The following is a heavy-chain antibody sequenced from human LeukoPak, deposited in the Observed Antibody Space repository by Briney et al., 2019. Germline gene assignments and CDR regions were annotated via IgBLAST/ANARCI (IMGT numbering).Heavy chain of an antibody. CDR1: GGSFSGYY. D-gene: IGHD2-15*01. CDR3: ARVGQIGYCSGGSRSHYCYYYGMDV. J-gene: IGHJ6*04. Sequence: SETLSLTCAVYGGSFSGYYWSWIRQPPGKGLEWIGEINHSGSTNYNPSLKSRVTISVDTSKNQFSLKLSSVTAADTAEYYCARVGQIGYCSGGSRSHYCYYYGMDVWGKGTTVTVSS. V-gene: IGHV4-34*01. CDR2: INHSGST.